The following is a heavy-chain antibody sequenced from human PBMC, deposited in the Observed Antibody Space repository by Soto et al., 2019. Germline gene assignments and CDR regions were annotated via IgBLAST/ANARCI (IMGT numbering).Heavy chain of an antibody. D-gene: IGHD3-10*01. J-gene: IGHJ6*02. CDR3: ARGRDYYGSGSYYYYGMDV. Sequence: SETLSLTCAVYGGSFSGYYWSWIRQPPGKGLEWIGEINHSGGTNYNPSLKSRVTISVDTSKNQFSLKLSSVTAADTAVYYCARGRDYYGSGSYYYYGMDVWGQGTTVTVSS. CDR2: INHSGGT. CDR1: GGSFSGYY. V-gene: IGHV4-34*01.